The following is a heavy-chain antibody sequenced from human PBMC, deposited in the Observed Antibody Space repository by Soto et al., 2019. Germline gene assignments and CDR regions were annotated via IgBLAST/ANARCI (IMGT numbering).Heavy chain of an antibody. V-gene: IGHV1-46*03. CDR1: GYTFSNYY. Sequence: QVQLVQSGAELKKPGASVRMSCKASGYTFSNYYMHWVRQAPGQVLEWMGIINPSGGATTYAQKRPGRYTMLSATSTSAVNMELNSLRSEATAVYYGATERRPLWFGELDYHSSGMEVWGQGTMVTVSS. D-gene: IGHD3-10*01. CDR3: ATERRPLWFGELDYHSSGMEV. CDR2: INPSGGAT. J-gene: IGHJ6*02.